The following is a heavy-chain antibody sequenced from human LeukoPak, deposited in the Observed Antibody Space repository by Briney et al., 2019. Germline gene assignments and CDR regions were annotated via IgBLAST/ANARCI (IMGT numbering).Heavy chain of an antibody. V-gene: IGHV4-4*09. J-gene: IGHJ6*03. D-gene: IGHD6-13*01. CDR2: IYASGTT. CDR3: ARVRDSLEAAATYMDV. Sequence: SDTLSLTCTVCVASISSYYWRWIRQHRGKGLEGIGYIYASGTTHYKPSLKGRVSISIDTPNNHFSLRLISVTAADTAVYYCARVRDSLEAAATYMDVWDIGTTVTVSS. CDR1: VASISSYY.